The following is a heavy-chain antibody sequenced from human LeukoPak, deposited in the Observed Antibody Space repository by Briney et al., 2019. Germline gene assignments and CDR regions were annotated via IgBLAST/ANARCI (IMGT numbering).Heavy chain of an antibody. Sequence: RSSETLSLTCTVSGASISSGSYYWSWIRQPAGKGLEWIGHIYTTGTTNYNPSLKSRVTVSIDTSKNQFSLNLRSVTAADTAVYYCAKVAKYYYGSETYFFFDHWGQGTLVTVSS. CDR3: AKVAKYYYGSETYFFFDH. V-gene: IGHV4-61*09. CDR2: IYTTGTT. D-gene: IGHD3-10*01. J-gene: IGHJ4*02. CDR1: GASISSGSYY.